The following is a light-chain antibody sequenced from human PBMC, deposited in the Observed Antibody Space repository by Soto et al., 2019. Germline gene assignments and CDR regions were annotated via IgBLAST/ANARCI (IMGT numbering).Light chain of an antibody. V-gene: IGLV3-1*01. CDR1: KLGDKY. CDR2: QDS. J-gene: IGLJ2*01. Sequence: SYELTQPPSVSVSPGQTASITCSGDKLGDKYACWYQQKQGQSPVLVIYQDSKRPSGIPERFSGSNSGNTATLTISGTQAIDEADYYCQAWDSSLTFGGGTKLTVL. CDR3: QAWDSSLT.